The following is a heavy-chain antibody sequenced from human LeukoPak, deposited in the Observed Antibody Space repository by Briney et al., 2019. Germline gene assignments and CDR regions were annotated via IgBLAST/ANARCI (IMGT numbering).Heavy chain of an antibody. J-gene: IGHJ5*02. V-gene: IGHV3-7*01. Sequence: GGSLRLSCAASGIIITSYWMSWVRQTPGKGLEWVANINQDGSEKNYVDSVKGRFTIFRDNARNSLYLQMNSLRAEDTAVYYCARHSYGYNHWGQGTLVIVSS. D-gene: IGHD3-16*01. CDR3: ARHSYGYNH. CDR1: GIIITSYW. CDR2: INQDGSEK.